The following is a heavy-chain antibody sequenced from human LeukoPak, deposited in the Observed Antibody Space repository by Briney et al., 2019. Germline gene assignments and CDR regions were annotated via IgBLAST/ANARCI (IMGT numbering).Heavy chain of an antibody. CDR1: GFTFDDYA. CDR2: ISGDGGST. J-gene: IGHJ4*02. V-gene: IGHV3-43*02. Sequence: GGSLRLSCAASGFTFDDYAMHWVRQAPGKGLEWVSLISGDGGSTYYADSVKGRFTISRDNSKNFLYLQMNSLRTEDTALYYCASNNVGGDWGQGTLVTVSS. CDR3: ASNNVGGD. D-gene: IGHD3-16*01.